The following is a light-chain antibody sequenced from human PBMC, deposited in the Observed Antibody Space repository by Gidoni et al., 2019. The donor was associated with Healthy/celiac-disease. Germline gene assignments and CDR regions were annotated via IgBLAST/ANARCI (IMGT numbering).Light chain of an antibody. CDR1: NIGSKS. J-gene: IGLJ2*01. V-gene: IGLV3-21*02. CDR3: QVWDSSSDHPV. CDR2: DDC. Sequence: SYVLTQPPSVSVAPGQTARITCGGNNIGSKSVHWYQQKPGQAPVLVVYDDCDWPSGIPERFSGSNSGNTATLTISRVEAGDEADYYCQVWDSSSDHPVFGGGTKLTVL.